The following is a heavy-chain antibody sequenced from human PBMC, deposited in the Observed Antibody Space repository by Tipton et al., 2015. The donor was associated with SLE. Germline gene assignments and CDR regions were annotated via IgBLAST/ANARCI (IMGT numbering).Heavy chain of an antibody. CDR2: IYYSGST. CDR3: ARAGGGDSNWFDP. J-gene: IGHJ5*02. D-gene: IGHD2-21*01. CDR1: GGSITNSNYF. V-gene: IGHV4-39*07. Sequence: TLSLTCSVSGGSITNSNYFWGWIRQPPGKGLEWIGNIYYSGSTYYNPSLKSRVTISVDTSKNQFSLKLSSVTAADTAVYYCARAGGGDSNWFDPWGQGTLVTVSS.